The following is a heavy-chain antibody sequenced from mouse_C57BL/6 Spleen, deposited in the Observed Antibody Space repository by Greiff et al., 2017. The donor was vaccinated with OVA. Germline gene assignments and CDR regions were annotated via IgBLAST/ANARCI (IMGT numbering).Heavy chain of an antibody. CDR1: GYTFTSYW. CDR2: IDPSDSYT. CDR3: ARSGGSRGGYFDY. D-gene: IGHD1-1*01. Sequence: QVQLQQSGAELVMPGASVKLSCKASGYTFTSYWMHWVKQRPGQGLEWIGEIDPSDSYTNYNQKFKGKSTLTVDKSSSTAYMQLSSLTSEDSAVYYCARSGGSRGGYFDYWGQGTTLTVSS. J-gene: IGHJ2*01. V-gene: IGHV1-69*01.